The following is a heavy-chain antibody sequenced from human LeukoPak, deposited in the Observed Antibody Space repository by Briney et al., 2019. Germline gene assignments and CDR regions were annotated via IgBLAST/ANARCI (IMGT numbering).Heavy chain of an antibody. D-gene: IGHD5-18*01. CDR3: ARESGYTYGRDY. J-gene: IGHJ4*02. CDR1: GGSITNYY. V-gene: IGHV4-4*08. Sequence: PSETLSLTCTVSGGSITNYYWSWIRQPPGKGLEWIGRIYTSGSTNYNPSLKSRVTILIDTSKKQFSLKLSSVTAADTAVYYCARESGYTYGRDYWGQGTLVTVSS. CDR2: IYTSGST.